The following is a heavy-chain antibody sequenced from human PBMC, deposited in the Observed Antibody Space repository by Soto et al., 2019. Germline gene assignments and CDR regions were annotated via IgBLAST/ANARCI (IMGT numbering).Heavy chain of an antibody. CDR3: ATSRISIAVAGETEYYFDY. J-gene: IGHJ4*02. V-gene: IGHV1-2*04. Sequence: GASVKVSCKASGYIFTGYYMHWVRQAPGQGPEWMGWINPNSGDTNYTQKFQGWVTMTRDTSISTAYMELSRLRSDDTAVYYCATSRISIAVAGETEYYFDYWGQGTLVTVSS. CDR1: GYIFTGYY. D-gene: IGHD6-19*01. CDR2: INPNSGDT.